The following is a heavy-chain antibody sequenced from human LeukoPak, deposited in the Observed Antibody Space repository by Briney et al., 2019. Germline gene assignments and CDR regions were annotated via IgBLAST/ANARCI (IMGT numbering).Heavy chain of an antibody. CDR3: ATIKRGNIYGYFDF. Sequence: SETLSLTCTVPGGSISSHYWSWTQQPPGKGREWIGYKYDSVMTKDNPSLKSRVTLSADTSKNQFSLRLSSVTAADTAVYYCATIKRGNIYGYFDFWGQGILVTVSS. D-gene: IGHD5-18*01. V-gene: IGHV4-59*11. J-gene: IGHJ4*02. CDR1: GGSISSHY. CDR2: KYDSVMT.